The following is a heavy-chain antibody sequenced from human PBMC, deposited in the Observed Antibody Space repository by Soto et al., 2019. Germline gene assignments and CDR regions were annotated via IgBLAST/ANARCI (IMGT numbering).Heavy chain of an antibody. CDR3: ARDLWAYSSGFDAFDI. D-gene: IGHD6-19*01. CDR2: INAGNGNT. V-gene: IGHV1-3*05. CDR1: GYTFTSYA. J-gene: IGHJ3*02. Sequence: QVQLVQSGAEEKKPGASVKVSCKASGYTFTSYAMHWVRQAPGQRLEWMGWINAGNGNTKYSQKFQGRVTITRDTSASTAYMELGSLRSEDTAVYYCARDLWAYSSGFDAFDIWGQGTMVTVSS.